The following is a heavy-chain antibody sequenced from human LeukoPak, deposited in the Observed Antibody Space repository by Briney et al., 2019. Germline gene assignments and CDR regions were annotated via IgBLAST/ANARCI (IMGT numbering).Heavy chain of an antibody. Sequence: PGGSLRLSCAASGFTFSTYWMTWVRQAPGKGLEWVANIKQDGSEKYYVDSVEGRFTISRDNAKNSLYLQMNSLRAEDTAAYYCARAGPPAFDPWGQGTLVTVSS. CDR2: IKQDGSEK. CDR3: ARAGPPAFDP. CDR1: GFTFSTYW. V-gene: IGHV3-7*02. J-gene: IGHJ5*02.